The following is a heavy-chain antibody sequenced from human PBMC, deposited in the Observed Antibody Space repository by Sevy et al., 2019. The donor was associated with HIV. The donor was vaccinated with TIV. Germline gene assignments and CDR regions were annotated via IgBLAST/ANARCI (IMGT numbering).Heavy chain of an antibody. CDR2: IYSGGSA. CDR1: EFTVSTNY. V-gene: IGHV3-53*01. J-gene: IGHJ4*02. Sequence: WGSLRLSCAASEFTVSTNYMSWVRQAPGKGLEWVSVIYSGGSAHYADSVKGRFTMSRDNSKNTLYLQMNSLRAEDTAVYYCAGGYNSLFDYWGQGTLVTVSS. D-gene: IGHD5-12*01. CDR3: AGGYNSLFDY.